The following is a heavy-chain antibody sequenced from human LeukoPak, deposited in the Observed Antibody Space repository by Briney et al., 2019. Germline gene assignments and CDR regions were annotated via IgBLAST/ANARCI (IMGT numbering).Heavy chain of an antibody. CDR3: ARDLMVRGVIINWFDP. CDR2: TNPNSGGT. V-gene: IGHV1-2*02. J-gene: IGHJ5*02. CDR1: GYTFTGYY. D-gene: IGHD3-10*01. Sequence: ASVKVSCKASGYTFTGYYIHRVRQAPGQGPEWMGWTNPNSGGTNYAQKFQGRVTMTRDTSISTAYMELSGLTSDDTAVYYCARDLMVRGVIINWFDPWGQGTLVTVSS.